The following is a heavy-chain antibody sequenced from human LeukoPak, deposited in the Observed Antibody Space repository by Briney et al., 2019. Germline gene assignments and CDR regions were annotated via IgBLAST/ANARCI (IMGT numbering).Heavy chain of an antibody. V-gene: IGHV4-38-2*02. CDR2: IYYIGST. CDR3: ARVGTYYDSSGYYANDAFDI. J-gene: IGHJ3*02. D-gene: IGHD3-22*01. CDR1: GYSLTSAYY. Sequence: SETLSLTCTVSGYSLTSAYYWGWIRQPPGKGLEWIGSIYYIGSTYYNPSLKSRVTISVDTSKNQFSLKLSSVTAADTAVYYCARVGTYYDSSGYYANDAFDIWGQGTMVTVSS.